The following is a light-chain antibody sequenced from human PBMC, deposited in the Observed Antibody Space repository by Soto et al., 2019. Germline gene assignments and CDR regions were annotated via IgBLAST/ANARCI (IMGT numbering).Light chain of an antibody. CDR1: INDVGSYNL. CDR3: CSYVSGTTVV. V-gene: IGLV2-23*02. J-gene: IGLJ2*01. CDR2: DVT. Sequence: QSALTQPASVSGSPGQSITISCTGTINDVGSYNLVSWYQQHPGKAPKLIIYDVTKRPSGVSDRFSGSKSGNTASPTISGLQAEDEAVYSCCSYVSGTTVVFGGGTKVTVL.